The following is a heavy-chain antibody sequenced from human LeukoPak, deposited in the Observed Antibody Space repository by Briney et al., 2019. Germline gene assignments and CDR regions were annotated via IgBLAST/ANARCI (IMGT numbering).Heavy chain of an antibody. D-gene: IGHD6-19*01. CDR2: ISSSGGTI. J-gene: IGHJ4*02. CDR3: ARGPEFSSGWYGGY. V-gene: IGHV3-48*03. Sequence: GGSLRLSCAASGFTFSSYEMNWVRQAPGKGLEWVSYISSSGGTIYYADSVKGRFTISRDNAKNSLYLQMNSLRAEDTAACYCARGPEFSSGWYGGYWGQGTLVIVSS. CDR1: GFTFSSYE.